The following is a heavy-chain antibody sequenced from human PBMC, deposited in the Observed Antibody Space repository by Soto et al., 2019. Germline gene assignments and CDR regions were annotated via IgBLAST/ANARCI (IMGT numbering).Heavy chain of an antibody. D-gene: IGHD3-3*01. CDR3: AKELLIAIFGVALPYFDL. CDR2: ISGSGGST. Sequence: EVQLLESGGGLVQPGGSLRLSCAASGFTFSSYAMSWVRQAPGKGLEWVSAISGSGGSTYYADSVKGRFTISRDNSKKTLSMQINSLRAEDTAVYYCAKELLIAIFGVALPYFDLWGRGTLFTVSS. V-gene: IGHV3-23*01. J-gene: IGHJ2*01. CDR1: GFTFSSYA.